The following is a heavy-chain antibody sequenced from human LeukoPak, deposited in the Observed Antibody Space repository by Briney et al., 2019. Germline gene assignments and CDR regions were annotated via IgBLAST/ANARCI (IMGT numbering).Heavy chain of an antibody. V-gene: IGHV4-61*01. D-gene: IGHD1-14*01. CDR3: AGALRSPETNWFDP. CDR2: IYYSGST. Sequence: PSETLSLTCTVSGGSVSSGSYYWSWIRQPPGKGLEWIGYIYYSGSTNYNPSLKSRVTISVDTSKNQFSLKLSSVTAADTAVYYCAGALRSPETNWFDPWGQGTLVTVSS. CDR1: GGSVSSGSYY. J-gene: IGHJ5*02.